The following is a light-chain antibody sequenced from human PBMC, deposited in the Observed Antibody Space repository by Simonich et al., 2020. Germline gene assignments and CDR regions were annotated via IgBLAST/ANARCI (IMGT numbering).Light chain of an antibody. CDR2: EVS. J-gene: IGKJ5*01. Sequence: DIVMIQTPLSLSVTPGQPASISCKSSQNLLHSDGKHYLSWNRKKPGQSPALRIYEVSNRFSGAPDRVSGNGSETDFTRKISRVEAEDVGVYYCMQSIQLPITFGQGTRLEIK. CDR1: QNLLHSDGKHY. V-gene: IGKV2D-29*02. CDR3: MQSIQLPIT.